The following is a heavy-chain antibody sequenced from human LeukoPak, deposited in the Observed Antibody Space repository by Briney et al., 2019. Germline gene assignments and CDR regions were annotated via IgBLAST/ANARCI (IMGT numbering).Heavy chain of an antibody. CDR3: ARGVTTVTRLPGY. D-gene: IGHD4-17*01. CDR2: IHPNSGDT. Sequence: ASVKVSCKASGYTFTSYYMHWVRQAPGQGLEWMGWIHPNSGDTNYAQKFQGRVTMTSDTSISTAYMELSSLTSDDSAVYYCARGVTTVTRLPGYWGQGTLVTVSS. J-gene: IGHJ4*02. V-gene: IGHV1-2*02. CDR1: GYTFTSYY.